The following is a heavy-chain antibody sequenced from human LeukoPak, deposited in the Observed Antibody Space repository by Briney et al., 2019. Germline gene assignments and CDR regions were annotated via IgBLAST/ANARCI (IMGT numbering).Heavy chain of an antibody. D-gene: IGHD6-13*01. V-gene: IGHV4-4*07. Sequence: SETLLLGCRVSGGSISSYYGSWIRQPAGKGLEWIGRIYSTGSTNYNPSLKSRVAMAVDTSKNQFSLRLRSVTAADTAVYYCARQIASAGTAGFDFWGQGALVTVSS. CDR2: IYSTGST. CDR1: GGSISSYY. CDR3: ARQIASAGTAGFDF. J-gene: IGHJ4*02.